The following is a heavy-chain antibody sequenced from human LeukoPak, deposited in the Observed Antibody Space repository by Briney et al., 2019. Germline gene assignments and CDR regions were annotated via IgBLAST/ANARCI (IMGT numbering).Heavy chain of an antibody. J-gene: IGHJ6*02. CDR2: FYRDGST. CDR3: AKDTCSGGSCYYYYGMDV. V-gene: IGHV3-66*02. CDR1: GFTVSSNY. D-gene: IGHD2-15*01. Sequence: GGSLRLSCAASGFTVSSNYMSWVRQAPGKGLEWVSVFYRDGSTYYADSVKGRFTISRDNSKNTLYLQMISLRAEDTAVYYCAKDTCSGGSCYYYYGMDVWGQGTTVTVSS.